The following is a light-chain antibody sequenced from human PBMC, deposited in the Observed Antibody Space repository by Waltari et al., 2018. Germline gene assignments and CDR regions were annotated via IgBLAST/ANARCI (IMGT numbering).Light chain of an antibody. V-gene: IGKV1-8*01. Sequence: AIRMTQSPSSFSASTGDRVTITCRASQGISSYLAWYQQKPGQAPKLLIYGASTLQSGVPSRFSGSGSGTDFTLTISCLQSEDFATYFCQHYYNYPWTFGQGTKVEIK. CDR1: QGISSY. CDR2: GAS. CDR3: QHYYNYPWT. J-gene: IGKJ1*01.